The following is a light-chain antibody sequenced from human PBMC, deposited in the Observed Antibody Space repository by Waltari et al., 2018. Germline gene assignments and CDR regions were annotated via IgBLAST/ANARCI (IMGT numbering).Light chain of an antibody. J-gene: IGKJ2*03. CDR1: KNIRRY. CDR2: AAS. CDR3: QASYTAPYS. Sequence: DLQMTQSPSSLSASVGDRVTISCRASKNIRRYLSWYQQKPGIAPKLVIYAASTLQSGVPSRVSGSGSGTNFTLTITSLQAEDFATYFCQASYTAPYSFGQGTKVEIK. V-gene: IGKV1-39*01.